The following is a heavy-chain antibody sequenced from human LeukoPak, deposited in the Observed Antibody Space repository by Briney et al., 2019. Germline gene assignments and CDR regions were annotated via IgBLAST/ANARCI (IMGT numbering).Heavy chain of an antibody. CDR2: ISAYNGNT. D-gene: IGHD6-13*01. J-gene: IGHJ3*02. CDR1: GYTFTSYG. Sequence: ASVKVSCKASGYTFTSYGISWVRQAPGQGLEWMGWISAYNGNTNYAQKLQGRVTMTTDTSTSTVYMELSSLRSEDTAVYYCARVRGIAAADAFDIWGQGTMVTVSS. V-gene: IGHV1-18*01. CDR3: ARVRGIAAADAFDI.